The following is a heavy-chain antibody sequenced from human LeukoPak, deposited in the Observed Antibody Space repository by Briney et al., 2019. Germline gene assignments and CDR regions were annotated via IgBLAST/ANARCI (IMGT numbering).Heavy chain of an antibody. CDR2: IYYSGST. J-gene: IGHJ4*02. V-gene: IGHV4-39*07. CDR3: AREATVAGKFYDY. Sequence: SETLSLTCTVSGGSISSSSYYWGWIRQPPGKGLEWIGSIYYSGSTYYNPSLKSRVTISVDTSKNQFSLELSSVTAADTAVYYCAREATVAGKFYDYWGQGTLVTVSS. D-gene: IGHD6-19*01. CDR1: GGSISSSSYY.